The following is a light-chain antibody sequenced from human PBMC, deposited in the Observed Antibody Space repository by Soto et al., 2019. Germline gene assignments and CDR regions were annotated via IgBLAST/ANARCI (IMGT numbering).Light chain of an antibody. CDR1: SSDVGSYNL. Sequence: QSALTQPASVSGSPGQSITISCTGTSSDVGSYNLVSWYQHHPGKAPKLMIYEAGRRPSGVPNRFSGSKSGNTASLTISGLQAEDEADYYCCSYAGSSTYVFGTGTKLTVL. CDR2: EAG. CDR3: CSYAGSSTYV. V-gene: IGLV2-23*01. J-gene: IGLJ1*01.